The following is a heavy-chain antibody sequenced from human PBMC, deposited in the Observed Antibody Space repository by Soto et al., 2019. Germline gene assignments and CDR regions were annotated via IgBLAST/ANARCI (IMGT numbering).Heavy chain of an antibody. Sequence: SQTLSLPCAISGDSVSSNTAAWNWIRQSPSRGLEWLGRAYYRSKWLTDYALSVKGRITVSPDTSRNQFSLQLTSVTPEDTGVYYCSRDPPEFHSAFDSWGQGALVTVSS. D-gene: IGHD3-10*01. CDR1: GDSVSSNTAA. CDR3: SRDPPEFHSAFDS. V-gene: IGHV6-1*01. J-gene: IGHJ4*02. CDR2: AYYRSKWLT.